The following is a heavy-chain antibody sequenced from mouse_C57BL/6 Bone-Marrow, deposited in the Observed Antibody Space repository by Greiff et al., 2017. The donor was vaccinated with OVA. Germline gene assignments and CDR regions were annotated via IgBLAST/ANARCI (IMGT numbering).Heavy chain of an antibody. J-gene: IGHJ1*03. CDR3: ASNYYGSSGWYFDV. CDR2: ISYSGST. CDR1: GYSITSDY. V-gene: IGHV3-8*01. D-gene: IGHD1-1*01. Sequence: EVHLVESGPGLAKPSQTLSLTCSVTGYSITSDYWNWIRKFPGNKLEYMGYISYSGSTYYNPSLKSRISITRDTSKNQYYLQLNSVTTEDTATYYCASNYYGSSGWYFDVWGTGTTVTVSS.